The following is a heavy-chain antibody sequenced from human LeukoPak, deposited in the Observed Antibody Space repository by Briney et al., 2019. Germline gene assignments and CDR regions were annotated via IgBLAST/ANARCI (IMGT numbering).Heavy chain of an antibody. V-gene: IGHV1-69*05. CDR2: IIPIFGTA. CDR1: GGTFSSYA. D-gene: IGHD1-1*01. CDR3: ASGTLARDYYYYYMDV. J-gene: IGHJ6*03. Sequence: SVKVSCKASGGTFSSYAISWVRQAPGQGLEWMGGIIPIFGTANYAQKFQGRVTITTDESTSTAYMELSSLRSEDTAVYYCASGTLARDYYYYYMDVWGKGTTVTVSS.